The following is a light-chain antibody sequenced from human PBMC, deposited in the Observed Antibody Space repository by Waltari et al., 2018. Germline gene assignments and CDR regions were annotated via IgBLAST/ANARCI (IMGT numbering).Light chain of an antibody. J-gene: IGKJ1*01. Sequence: DLHMTQSPSSLSASVGDRGTITCRASPGIVSWFPWYQQKPGQAPKPLIYEAATLPGWVPSRVSASVSGTDFTLTVSSLQPEDFATDYCQQYNSAPTFSPGSKVEIK. CDR1: PGIVSW. CDR3: QQYNSAPT. CDR2: EAA. V-gene: IGKV1D-16*01.